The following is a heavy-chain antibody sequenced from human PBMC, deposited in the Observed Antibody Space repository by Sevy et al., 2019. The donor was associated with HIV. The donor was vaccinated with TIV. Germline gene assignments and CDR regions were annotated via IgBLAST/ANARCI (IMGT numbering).Heavy chain of an antibody. Sequence: SETLSLTCAVYGGSFSGYYWSWIRQPPGKGLEWIGEINHSGSTNYNPSLKSRVTISVDTSKNQFSLKLSSVTAADTAVYYCARALVATIWHYYYYMDVWGKGTTVTVSS. CDR3: ARALVATIWHYYYYMDV. CDR1: GGSFSGYY. CDR2: INHSGST. J-gene: IGHJ6*03. D-gene: IGHD5-12*01. V-gene: IGHV4-34*01.